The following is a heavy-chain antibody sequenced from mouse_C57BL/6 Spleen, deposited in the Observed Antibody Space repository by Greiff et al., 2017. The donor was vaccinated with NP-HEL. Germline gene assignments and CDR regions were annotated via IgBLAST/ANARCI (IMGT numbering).Heavy chain of an antibody. CDR1: GFTFTDYY. D-gene: IGHD1-1*01. V-gene: IGHV1-76*01. CDR2: IYPGSGNT. Sequence: VQLQESGAELVRPGASVKLSCTASGFTFTDYYINWVKQTPGQGLEWIARIYPGSGNTYYYELFKGKATLTADTSSSTVYMQHSSLTAEDAAVYVCERGSSRFDYWGQGTPVTVSA. CDR3: ERGSSRFDY. J-gene: IGHJ2*01.